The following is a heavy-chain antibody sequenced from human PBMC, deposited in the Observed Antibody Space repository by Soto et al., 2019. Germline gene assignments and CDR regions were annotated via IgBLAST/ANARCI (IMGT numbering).Heavy chain of an antibody. CDR3: ARDGPPYDILTGYPPGYYFDY. CDR1: GFTFSSYG. D-gene: IGHD3-9*01. V-gene: IGHV3-33*01. CDR2: IWYDGSNK. Sequence: PGESLKISCAASGFTFSSYGMHWVRQAPGKGLEWVAVIWYDGSNKYYADSVKGRFTISRDNSKNTLYLQMNSLRAEDTAVYYCARDGPPYDILTGYPPGYYFDYWGQGTLVTVSS. J-gene: IGHJ4*02.